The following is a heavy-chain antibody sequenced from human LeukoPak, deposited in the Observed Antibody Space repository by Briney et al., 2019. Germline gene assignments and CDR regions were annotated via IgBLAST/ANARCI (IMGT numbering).Heavy chain of an antibody. CDR3: ARGSSSGLKSYYFDY. V-gene: IGHV3-21*01. D-gene: IGHD6-13*01. Sequence: GGSLRLSCAASGFTFSNYVINWVRQAPGKGLEWVSSISSGSTYIYYADLVKGRSTISRDNANSSLYLQMSSLRDEDTAVYYCARGSSSGLKSYYFDYWGQGTLVTVSS. J-gene: IGHJ4*02. CDR2: ISSGSTYI. CDR1: GFTFSNYV.